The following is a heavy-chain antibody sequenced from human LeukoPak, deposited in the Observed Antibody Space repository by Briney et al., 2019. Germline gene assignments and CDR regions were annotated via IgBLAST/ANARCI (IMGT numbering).Heavy chain of an antibody. CDR3: ATALVTPNYYYMDV. J-gene: IGHJ6*03. Sequence: SGGSLRLSCAASGFTFSSYAMSWVRQAPGKGLEWVSTISGSGGSTYYADSVKGRFTISRDNSKNTLYLQMNSLRAEDTAVYYCATALVTPNYYYMDVWGKGTTITVSS. D-gene: IGHD4-23*01. CDR2: ISGSGGST. CDR1: GFTFSSYA. V-gene: IGHV3-23*01.